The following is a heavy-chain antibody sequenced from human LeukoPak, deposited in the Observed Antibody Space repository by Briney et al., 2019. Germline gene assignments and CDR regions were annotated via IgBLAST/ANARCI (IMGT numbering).Heavy chain of an antibody. D-gene: IGHD2/OR15-2a*01. Sequence: SETLSLTCSVSGVSVSTYHWNWIRQRPGKGLEWIGCLSYTGKTDYNPSLKSRVSISLGSSNNHFSLKLTSVTAADKAVYYCSEGYFEPFDHWGQGILVTVSS. J-gene: IGHJ4*02. CDR3: SEGYFEPFDH. CDR1: GVSVSTYH. CDR2: LSYTGKT. V-gene: IGHV4-59*02.